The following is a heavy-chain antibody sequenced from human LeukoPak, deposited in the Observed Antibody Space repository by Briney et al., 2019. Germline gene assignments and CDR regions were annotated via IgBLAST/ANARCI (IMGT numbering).Heavy chain of an antibody. CDR3: TKWVPFDY. J-gene: IGHJ4*02. CDR1: GFTFSSYA. CDR2: ISGSGDST. V-gene: IGHV3-23*01. Sequence: GGSLRLSCAASGFTFSSYAMSWIRQAPGKGLEWVSVISGSGDSTYYTDSVKGRFITSRDNSKNTLYLQMNSLRAEVTAVYYCTKWVPFDYWGQGTLLTVSS. D-gene: IGHD3-10*01.